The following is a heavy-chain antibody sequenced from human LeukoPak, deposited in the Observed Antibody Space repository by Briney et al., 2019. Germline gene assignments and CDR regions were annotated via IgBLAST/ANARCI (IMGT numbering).Heavy chain of an antibody. V-gene: IGHV4-4*07. Sequence: SETLSLTCTVSGGSISSYYWSWIRQPAGKGLEWIGRIYTSGSTNYDPSLKSRVTMSVDTSKNQFSLKLSSVTAADTAVYYCARETHCSGGSCYDRPAYFDYWGQGTLVTVSS. J-gene: IGHJ4*02. CDR3: ARETHCSGGSCYDRPAYFDY. CDR1: GGSISSYY. CDR2: IYTSGST. D-gene: IGHD2-15*01.